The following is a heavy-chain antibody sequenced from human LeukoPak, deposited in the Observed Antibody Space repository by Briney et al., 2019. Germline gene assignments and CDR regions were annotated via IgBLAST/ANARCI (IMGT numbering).Heavy chain of an antibody. V-gene: IGHV3-53*01. CDR1: GFTVSSNY. J-gene: IGHJ4*02. CDR3: ARVPYYEGETRSFDY. CDR2: IYSGGST. D-gene: IGHD1-26*01. Sequence: GGSLSLSCAASGFTVSSNYMSWVRQAPGKGLEWVSLIYSGGSTYYADSVKGRFTISRDNSKNTVYLQMNSLRAEDTAVYYCARVPYYEGETRSFDYWGQGTLVTVSS.